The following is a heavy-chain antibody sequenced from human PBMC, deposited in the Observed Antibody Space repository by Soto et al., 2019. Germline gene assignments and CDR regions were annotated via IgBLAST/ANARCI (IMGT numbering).Heavy chain of an antibody. D-gene: IGHD5-12*01. V-gene: IGHV4-30-2*01. CDR2: IYHSGST. J-gene: IGHJ4*02. CDR3: AAGGGLPRFY. CDR1: GDTISTGGYS. Sequence: TLSLTCDVSGDTISTGGYSWGWIRQPPGKGLEWIGYIYHSGSTYYNPSLKSRVTISVDRSKNQFSLKLSSVTAADTAVYYCAAGGGLPRFYWGQGTLVTVSS.